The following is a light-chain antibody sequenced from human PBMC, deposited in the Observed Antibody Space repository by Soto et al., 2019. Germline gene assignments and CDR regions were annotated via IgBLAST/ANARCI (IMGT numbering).Light chain of an antibody. Sequence: QAVVTQPPSASGTPGQRVTISCSGSSSNIGSNYVYWYQQLPGTAPKLLIYRNNQRPSGVPDRFSGSKSGTSASLAISGHRSEDEADYYCAAWDDSMSVHVVFGGGTKVTVL. CDR1: SSNIGSNY. V-gene: IGLV1-47*01. CDR2: RNN. J-gene: IGLJ2*01. CDR3: AAWDDSMSVHVV.